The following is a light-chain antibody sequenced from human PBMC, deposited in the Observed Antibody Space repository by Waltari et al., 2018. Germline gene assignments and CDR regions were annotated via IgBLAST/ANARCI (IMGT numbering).Light chain of an antibody. CDR2: GNT. CDR1: SSNIGAGFD. Sequence: QSVLTQPPSVSGAPGQRVTISCTGSSSNIGAGFDVHWYQQLPGTAPKLLIFGNTNRPAGVPYRFSGSKSGTSASLAITGLQAEDEADYYCQSYDSSLFVVFGGGTKLTVL. V-gene: IGLV1-40*01. J-gene: IGLJ2*01. CDR3: QSYDSSLFVV.